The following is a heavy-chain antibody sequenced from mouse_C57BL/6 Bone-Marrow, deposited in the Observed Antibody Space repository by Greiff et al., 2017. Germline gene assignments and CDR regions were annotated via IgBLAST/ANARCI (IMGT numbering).Heavy chain of an antibody. V-gene: IGHV5-9-1*02. CDR1: GFTFSSYA. Sequence: EVKLMESGEGLVKPGGSLKLSCAASGFTFSSYAMSWVRQTPEKRLEWVAYISSGGDYIYYADTVKGRFTFSRDNARNTLYMQMSSLKSEDTAMYYCTQYCSSYGYFDVWGTGTTVTVSS. D-gene: IGHD1-1*01. CDR2: ISSGGDYI. CDR3: TQYCSSYGYFDV. J-gene: IGHJ1*03.